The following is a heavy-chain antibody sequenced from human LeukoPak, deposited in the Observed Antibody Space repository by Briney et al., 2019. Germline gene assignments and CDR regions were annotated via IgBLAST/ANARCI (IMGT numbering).Heavy chain of an antibody. CDR2: IIPIFATA. Sequence: ASVKVSCKASGGTFSSYAISWVRQAPGQGLEWMGGIIPIFATANYAQKFQGRVTITADESTSTAYMELSSLRSEDTAVYYCASNPLDYYGSGSYYHPWGWWGQGTLVTVSS. CDR3: ASNPLDYYGSGSYYHPWGW. CDR1: GGTFSSYA. V-gene: IGHV1-69*13. J-gene: IGHJ4*02. D-gene: IGHD3-10*01.